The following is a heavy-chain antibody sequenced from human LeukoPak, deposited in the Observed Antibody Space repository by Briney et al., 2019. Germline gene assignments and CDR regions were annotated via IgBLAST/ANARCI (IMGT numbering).Heavy chain of an antibody. CDR1: GGSFSGYY. CDR3: ARLGTTSDAFDI. V-gene: IGHV4-34*01. J-gene: IGHJ3*02. D-gene: IGHD4-17*01. CDR2: INHSGST. Sequence: KSSETLSLTCAVYGGSFSGYYWSWIRQPPGKGLEWIGEINHSGSTNYNPSLKSRVTISVDTSKNQFSLKLSSVTAADTAVYYCARLGTTSDAFDIWGQGTMVTVSS.